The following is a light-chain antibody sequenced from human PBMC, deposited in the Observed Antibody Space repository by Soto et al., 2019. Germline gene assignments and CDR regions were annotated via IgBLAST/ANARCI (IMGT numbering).Light chain of an antibody. CDR2: STS. CDR3: LLYYGGAVV. J-gene: IGLJ7*01. V-gene: IGLV7-43*01. Sequence: QTVVTQEPSLTVSPGGTVTLTCASSTGPVTSSYYPHWFQQKPGQAPRPLISSTSIRHSWTPSRFSGSLLGGKAALTLSSVQPEDEADYYCLLYYGGAVVFGGGTQLTVL. CDR1: TGPVTSSYY.